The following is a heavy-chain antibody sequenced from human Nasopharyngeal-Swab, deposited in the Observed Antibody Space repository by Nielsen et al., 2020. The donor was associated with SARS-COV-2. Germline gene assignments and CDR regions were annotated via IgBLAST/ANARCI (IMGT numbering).Heavy chain of an antibody. J-gene: IGHJ4*02. Sequence: WVRQAPGQGLEWMGWISAFNGHTNYAQKFQGRVTMTTDTYTSTAYMVLRTLRSDDTAVYYCARGDSGSYSAYWGQGTLVTVSS. CDR2: ISAFNGHT. V-gene: IGHV1-18*01. CDR3: ARGDSGSYSAY. D-gene: IGHD1-26*01.